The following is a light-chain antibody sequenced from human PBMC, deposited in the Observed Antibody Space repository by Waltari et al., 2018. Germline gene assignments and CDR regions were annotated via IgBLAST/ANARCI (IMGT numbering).Light chain of an antibody. CDR3: FVWDDSLSGLWV. V-gene: IGLV1-47*01. Sequence: QSVLTQSPSTSGTPGQRVTISCSGSNSNIGSNHVYWYQQLPGTAPKLRIYGSVLRPSGVPVRFSGSRSGTSASLASSGLRSEDEAHYYCFVWDDSLSGLWVFGGGTKLTVL. CDR2: GSV. CDR1: NSNIGSNH. J-gene: IGLJ3*02.